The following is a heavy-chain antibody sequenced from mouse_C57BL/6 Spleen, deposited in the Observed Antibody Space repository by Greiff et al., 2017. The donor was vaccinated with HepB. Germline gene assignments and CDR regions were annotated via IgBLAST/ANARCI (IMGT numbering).Heavy chain of an antibody. V-gene: IGHV5-4*01. CDR2: ISDGGSYT. CDR3: ARDDYDYVSWFAD. Sequence: EVKLVESGGGLVKPGGSLKLSCAASGFTFSSYAMSWVRQTPEKRLEWVATISDGGSYTYYPDNVKGRFTISRDNAKNNLYLQMSHLKSGDTAMYYCARDDYDYVSWFADWGQGTLVTVSA. D-gene: IGHD2-4*01. J-gene: IGHJ3*01. CDR1: GFTFSSYA.